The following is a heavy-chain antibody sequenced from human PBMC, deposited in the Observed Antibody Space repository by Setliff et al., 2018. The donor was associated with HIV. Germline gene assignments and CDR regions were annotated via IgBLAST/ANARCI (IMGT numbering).Heavy chain of an antibody. Sequence: PGGSLRLSCAASGFTFSSYGMHWVRQAPGKGLEWVAVIWYDGSNKYYADSVKGRFTISRDNSKNTLYLQMNSLRAADSAVYYCARSGCKGGSCWSHSVMVYWGQGALVTVSS. CDR2: IWYDGSNK. CDR1: GFTFSSYG. CDR3: ARSGCKGGSCWSHSVMVY. J-gene: IGHJ4*02. D-gene: IGHD2-15*01. V-gene: IGHV3-33*01.